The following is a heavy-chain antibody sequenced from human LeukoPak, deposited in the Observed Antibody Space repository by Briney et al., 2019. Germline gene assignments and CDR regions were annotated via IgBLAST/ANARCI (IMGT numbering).Heavy chain of an antibody. V-gene: IGHV5-51*01. CDR2: IYPGDSDT. CDR1: GYSFTSYW. CDR3: AGGLQVIAAAGTAGFDY. J-gene: IGHJ4*02. D-gene: IGHD6-13*01. Sequence: GESLKISCKGSGYSFTSYWIGWVRQMPGKGLEWMGIIYPGDSDTRYSPSFQGQVTISADKSISTAYLQWSSLKASDTAMYYCAGGLQVIAAAGTAGFDYWGQGTLVTVSS.